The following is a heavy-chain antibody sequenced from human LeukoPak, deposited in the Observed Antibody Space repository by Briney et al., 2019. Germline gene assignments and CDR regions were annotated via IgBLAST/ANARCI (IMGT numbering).Heavy chain of an antibody. CDR1: GYSISSGYY. J-gene: IGHJ1*01. Sequence: PSETLSLTCTVSGYSISSGYYWGWIREPPGKGLEWIGSIYHSGSTYYNPSLKSRVTISVDTSKNQFSLKLSSVTAADTAVYYWGRGPAVTGASEYWGQGTLVTVSS. V-gene: IGHV4-38-2*02. D-gene: IGHD2-21*02. CDR2: IYHSGST. CDR3: GRGPAVTGASEY.